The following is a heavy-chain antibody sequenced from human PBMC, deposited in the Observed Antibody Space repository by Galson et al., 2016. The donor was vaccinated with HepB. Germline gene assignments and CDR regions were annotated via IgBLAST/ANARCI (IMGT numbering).Heavy chain of an antibody. CDR1: GGSIRTGDW. Sequence: SETLSLTCAVSGGSIRTGDWWSWVRQSPVKGLEWIGEILHLGSANYHPSLKGRVSMSIDKPENQFSLTLNSVTAADTAVYFCARTSTVAAGMLDSWGQGILVTVSS. V-gene: IGHV4-4*02. J-gene: IGHJ4*02. CDR2: ILHLGSA. CDR3: ARTSTVAAGMLDS. D-gene: IGHD6-13*01.